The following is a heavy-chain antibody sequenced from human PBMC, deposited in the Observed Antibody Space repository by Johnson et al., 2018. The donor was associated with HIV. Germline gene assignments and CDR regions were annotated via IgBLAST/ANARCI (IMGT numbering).Heavy chain of an antibody. CDR2: ISGSGGST. Sequence: VQLVESGGGLVQPGGSLSLSCAASGFPFSSFAMSWVRQAPGKGLEWVSAISGSGGSTYYADSVKGLFTISRDNAKNSLYLQMHSLRPEDTALYYCAKGPVDYGGNYDGFGIWGQGTKVTVSS. J-gene: IGHJ3*02. CDR3: AKGPVDYGGNYDGFGI. D-gene: IGHD4-23*01. V-gene: IGHV3-23*04. CDR1: GFPFSSFA.